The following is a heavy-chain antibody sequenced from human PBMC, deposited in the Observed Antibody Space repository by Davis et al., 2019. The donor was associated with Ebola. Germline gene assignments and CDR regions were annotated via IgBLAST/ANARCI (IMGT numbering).Heavy chain of an antibody. Sequence: PSETLSLTCSVSGGSISNYYWSWIRQPPGKELEYIGYIFYTGTTHYNPSLGSRVTISVDTSNNQFSLKLNPVTAADTAVYYCAKLSQLASAHYFDYWGQGTLVTVSS. CDR1: GGSISNYY. D-gene: IGHD6-19*01. V-gene: IGHV4-59*08. CDR3: AKLSQLASAHYFDY. CDR2: IFYTGTT. J-gene: IGHJ4*02.